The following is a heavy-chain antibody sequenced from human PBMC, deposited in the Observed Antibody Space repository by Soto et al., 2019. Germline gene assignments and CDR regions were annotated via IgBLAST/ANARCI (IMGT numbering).Heavy chain of an antibody. J-gene: IGHJ6*03. V-gene: IGHV5-51*01. CDR3: ARQADLTHYYYYMDV. Sequence: GESLKISCKGSGYSFTSYWIGWVRQIPGKGLEWMGIIYPGDSDTRYSPSFQGQVTISADKSISTAYLQWSSLKASDTAMYYCARQADLTHYYYYMDVWGKGTTVTVSS. CDR2: IYPGDSDT. CDR1: GYSFTSYW. D-gene: IGHD3-9*01.